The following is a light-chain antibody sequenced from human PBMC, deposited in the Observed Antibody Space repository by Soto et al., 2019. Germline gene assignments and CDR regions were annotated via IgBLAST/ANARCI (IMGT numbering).Light chain of an antibody. CDR2: EVS. J-gene: IGLJ1*01. CDR1: SSDVGGYNY. Sequence: QSALTQPASVSGSPGQSITFSCTGTSSDVGGYNYVSWYQQHPGKAPKLIIYEVSNRPSGVSNRFSGSKSGNTASLTISGLQAEDEADYYCNSYTSKSTGVFGTGTKLTVL. CDR3: NSYTSKSTGV. V-gene: IGLV2-14*01.